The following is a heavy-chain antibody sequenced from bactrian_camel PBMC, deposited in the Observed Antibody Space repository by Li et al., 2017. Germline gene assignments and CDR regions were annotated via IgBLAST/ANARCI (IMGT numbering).Heavy chain of an antibody. CDR2: IDSDGRT. D-gene: IGHD3*01. CDR1: GSTVRPSR. Sequence: HVQLVESGGGSVQPGGALRLSCVASGSTVRPSRMGWFRQSPGKEREGVAAIDSDGRTNYAESVNGRFTISIDNADNTLYLQMNDLIPEDTAMYYCAASSGEKGLLFRLLAPIPDSYWGQGTQVTVS. V-gene: IGHV3S53*01. CDR3: AASSGEKGLLFRLLAPIPDSY. J-gene: IGHJ4*01.